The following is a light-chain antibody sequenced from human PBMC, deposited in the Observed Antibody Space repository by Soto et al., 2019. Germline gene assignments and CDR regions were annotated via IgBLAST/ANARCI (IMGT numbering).Light chain of an antibody. CDR1: QGIRTW. CDR2: EAS. J-gene: IGKJ4*01. CDR3: QQANSLPLT. V-gene: IGKV1-12*01. Sequence: DIQMTKSPSSVSASVGARVTITCRASQGIRTWLAWYQQRPGKVPKLLIYEASTLQSGVPSRFSGSGSGTQFTLTISSLQPEDFGTYYCQQANSLPLTFGGGTKVEIK.